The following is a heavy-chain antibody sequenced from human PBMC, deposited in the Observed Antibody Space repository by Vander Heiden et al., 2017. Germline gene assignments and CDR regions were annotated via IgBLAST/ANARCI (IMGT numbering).Heavy chain of an antibody. CDR3: VKDVGAAGSSFDV. J-gene: IGHJ3*01. CDR1: GFRFEDYA. D-gene: IGHD1-26*01. CDR2: ISWNAGKV. Sequence: EVQLVESGGGLVQPGRSLGLSCAASGFRFEDYAMQWVRQAPGKGLEWVAGISWNAGKVHYADSVKGRFTISRDNAKKSLYLQMNSLRAEDTALFYCVKDVGAAGSSFDVWGQGTMVTVSS. V-gene: IGHV3-9*01.